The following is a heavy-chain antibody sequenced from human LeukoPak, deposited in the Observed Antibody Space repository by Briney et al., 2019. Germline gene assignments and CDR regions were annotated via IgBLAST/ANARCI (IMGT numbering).Heavy chain of an antibody. CDR2: ISAYNGNT. Sequence: ASVKVSCKASGYTFTTYGISWVRQAPGRGLEWMGWISAYNGNTNYAQKFQGRVTMTTDTSTSTAYMELRSLTSDDTAVYFCARDRVSMTVAVLTPFDPWGQGTLVTVSS. J-gene: IGHJ5*02. D-gene: IGHD3-22*01. CDR1: GYTFTTYG. V-gene: IGHV1-18*01. CDR3: ARDRVSMTVAVLTPFDP.